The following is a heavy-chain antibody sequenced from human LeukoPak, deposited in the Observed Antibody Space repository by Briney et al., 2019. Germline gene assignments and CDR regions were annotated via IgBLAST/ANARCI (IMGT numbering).Heavy chain of an antibody. Sequence: SETLSLTCTVSGGSISSSSYYWGWIRQPPGKGLEWIGSIYYSGSTYYNPSLKSRVTISVDTSKNQFSLKLSPVTAADTAVYYCARTIFGVVNGFDPWGQGTLVTVSS. CDR2: IYYSGST. CDR3: ARTIFGVVNGFDP. V-gene: IGHV4-39*07. CDR1: GGSISSSSYY. D-gene: IGHD3-3*01. J-gene: IGHJ5*02.